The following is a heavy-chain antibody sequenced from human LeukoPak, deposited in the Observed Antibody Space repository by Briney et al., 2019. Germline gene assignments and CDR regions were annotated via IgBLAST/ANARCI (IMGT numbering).Heavy chain of an antibody. Sequence: GGSLRLSCAASGFTFSTYSMNWVRQAPGKGLEWVSSISRNSRYIYYADSMRGRFTISRDNAKNSLYLQMNSLKPEDTAVYYCARVTEAAAFDSWGQGTLVTVSS. J-gene: IGHJ4*02. CDR2: ISRNSRYI. D-gene: IGHD6-13*01. CDR1: GFTFSTYS. V-gene: IGHV3-21*06. CDR3: ARVTEAAAFDS.